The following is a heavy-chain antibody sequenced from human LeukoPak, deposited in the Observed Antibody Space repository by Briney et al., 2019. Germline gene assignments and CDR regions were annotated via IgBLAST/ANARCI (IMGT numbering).Heavy chain of an antibody. J-gene: IGHJ3*02. CDR2: VSSTSSTI. V-gene: IGHV3-48*02. Sequence: GGSLRLSCAASGFTFRSYSMHWVRQAPGKGLEWVSYVSSTSSTIYYADSVKGRFTISRDNAKNSLYLQMNSLRDEDTAVYYCARAAPYYYDSSGYSAFDSWGQGTMVTVSA. CDR3: ARAAPYYYDSSGYSAFDS. CDR1: GFTFRSYS. D-gene: IGHD3-22*01.